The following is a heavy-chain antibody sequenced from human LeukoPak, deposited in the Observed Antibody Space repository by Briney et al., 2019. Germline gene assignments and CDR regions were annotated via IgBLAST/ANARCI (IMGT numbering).Heavy chain of an antibody. CDR3: ARERGYSSSWTDYYYYMDV. D-gene: IGHD6-13*01. CDR1: GGSISSYY. V-gene: IGHV4-4*07. J-gene: IGHJ6*03. CDR2: IYTSGST. Sequence: SETLSLTCTVSGGSISSYYWSWIRQPAGKGLEWIGRIYTSGSTNYNPSLKSRVTISVDKSKNQFSLKLSSVTAADTAVYYCARERGYSSSWTDYYYYMDVSGKGTTVTVSS.